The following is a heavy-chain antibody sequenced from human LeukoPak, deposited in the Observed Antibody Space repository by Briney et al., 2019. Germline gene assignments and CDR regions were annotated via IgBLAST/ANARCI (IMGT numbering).Heavy chain of an antibody. D-gene: IGHD6-13*01. J-gene: IGHJ4*02. CDR1: GFTFSSYG. CDR3: AKGELLAAAGSFDY. CDR2: ISYDGSNK. Sequence: GGSLRLSCAASGFTFSSYGMHWVRQAPGKGLEWVAVISYDGSNKYYADSVKGRFTISRDNSKNTLYLQMNSLRAEDTAVYYCAKGELLAAAGSFDYWGQGTLVTVSS. V-gene: IGHV3-30*18.